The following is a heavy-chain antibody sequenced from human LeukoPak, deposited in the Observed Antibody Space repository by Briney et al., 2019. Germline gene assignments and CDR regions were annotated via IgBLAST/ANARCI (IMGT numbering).Heavy chain of an antibody. CDR1: GFTFSSFN. CDR2: ISGSGGST. CDR3: AKDGHDSSGYYYPGVGY. J-gene: IGHJ4*02. D-gene: IGHD3-22*01. Sequence: GGSLRLSCAASGFTFSSFNMHWVRQAPGKGLEWVSAISGSGGSTYYADSVKGRFTISRDNSKNTLYLQMNSLRAEDTAVYYCAKDGHDSSGYYYPGVGYWGQGTLVTVSS. V-gene: IGHV3-23*01.